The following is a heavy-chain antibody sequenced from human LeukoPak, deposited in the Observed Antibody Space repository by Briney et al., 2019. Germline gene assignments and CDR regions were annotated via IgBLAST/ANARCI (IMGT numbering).Heavy chain of an antibody. J-gene: IGHJ4*02. CDR1: GGSFSGYY. CDR2: INHSGST. CDR3: AASGSSSDAFYY. D-gene: IGHD1-26*01. Sequence: SETLSLTCAVYGGSFSGYYWSWIRQPPGKGLEWIGEINHSGSTNYNPSLKSRVTISVDTSKNQFSLKLSSVTAADTAVYYCAASGSSSDAFYYRGQRELGTV. V-gene: IGHV4-34*01.